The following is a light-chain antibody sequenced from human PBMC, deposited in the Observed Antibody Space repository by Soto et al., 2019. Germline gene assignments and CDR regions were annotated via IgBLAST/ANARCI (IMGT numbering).Light chain of an antibody. Sequence: DLQMTQSPSSLSPSVGDRVTITCRASQSISTYLNWYQQKPGKAPKLLIYGASRLQSEAPSRFSGRGSGKDLTLTISSLQPEDLAGYYCQRTYATPWTCGQGTKVEI. V-gene: IGKV1-39*01. J-gene: IGKJ1*01. CDR1: QSISTY. CDR2: GAS. CDR3: QRTYATPWT.